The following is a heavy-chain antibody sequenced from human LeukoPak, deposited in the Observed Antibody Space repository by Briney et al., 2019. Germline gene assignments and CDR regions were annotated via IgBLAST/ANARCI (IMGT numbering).Heavy chain of an antibody. J-gene: IGHJ6*02. D-gene: IGHD3-3*01. Sequence: SQTLSLTCTVSGGSISSGSYYWSWIRQPAGKGLEWIGYISYSGTTNHNPSLKSRVTISVDTSKNQFSLKLSSVTAADTAVYYCARGGLRSYYGTDVWGQGTTVTVSS. CDR3: ARGGLRSYYGTDV. CDR1: GGSISSGSYY. V-gene: IGHV4-61*09. CDR2: ISYSGTT.